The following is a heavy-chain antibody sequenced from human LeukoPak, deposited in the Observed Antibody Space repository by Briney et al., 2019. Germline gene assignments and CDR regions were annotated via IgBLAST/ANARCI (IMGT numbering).Heavy chain of an antibody. J-gene: IGHJ6*03. V-gene: IGHV4-38-2*02. Sequence: PSETLSLTCTVSGYSISSGYYWGWIRQPPGKGLEWIGSIYHSGSTYYNPSLKSRVTISVDTSKNQFSLKLSSVTAADTAVYYCARGVVAPEGVHYYYYMDVWGKGTTVTVSS. CDR1: GYSISSGYY. CDR3: ARGVVAPEGVHYYYYMDV. D-gene: IGHD2-15*01. CDR2: IYHSGST.